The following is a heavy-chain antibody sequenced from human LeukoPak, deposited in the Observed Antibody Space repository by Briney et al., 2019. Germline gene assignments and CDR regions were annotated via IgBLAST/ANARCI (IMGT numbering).Heavy chain of an antibody. CDR3: ARDRYYDSSGHYWFDP. CDR1: GYTFTSYG. V-gene: IGHV1-18*01. J-gene: IGHJ5*02. D-gene: IGHD3-22*01. Sequence: ASVKVSCKASGYTFTSYGISWVRQAPAQGLGLMGWISAYNGNTNYAQKLQGRVTMTTDTSTSTAYMELRSLRSDDTAVYYCARDRYYDSSGHYWFDPWGQGTLVTVSS. CDR2: ISAYNGNT.